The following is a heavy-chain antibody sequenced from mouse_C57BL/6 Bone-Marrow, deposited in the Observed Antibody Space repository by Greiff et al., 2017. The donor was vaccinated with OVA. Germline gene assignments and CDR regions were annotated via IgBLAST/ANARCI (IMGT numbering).Heavy chain of an antibody. CDR3: ARRTVVAHFDY. CDR1: GFTFSSYA. V-gene: IGHV5-4*03. Sequence: EVKVVESGGGLVKPGGSLKLSCAASGFTFSSYAMSWVRQTPEKRLEWVATISDGGSYTYYPDNVKGRFTISRDNAKNNLYLQMSHLKSEDTAMYYCARRTVVAHFDYWGQGTTLTVSS. D-gene: IGHD1-1*01. CDR2: ISDGGSYT. J-gene: IGHJ2*01.